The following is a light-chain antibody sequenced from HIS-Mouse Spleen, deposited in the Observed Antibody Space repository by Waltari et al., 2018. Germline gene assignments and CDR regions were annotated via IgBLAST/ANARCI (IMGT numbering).Light chain of an antibody. V-gene: IGLV2-14*01. CDR1: SSDVGGYNY. Sequence: QSAPTQPASVSGSPGQSITISCTGTSSDVGGYNYVSWYQQHPGKAPKLMNYEVSNQPPGVSNRFSGSKSGNTASLTISGLQAEDEADYYCSSYTSSSTLVFGGGTKLTVL. J-gene: IGLJ2*01. CDR2: EVS. CDR3: SSYTSSSTLV.